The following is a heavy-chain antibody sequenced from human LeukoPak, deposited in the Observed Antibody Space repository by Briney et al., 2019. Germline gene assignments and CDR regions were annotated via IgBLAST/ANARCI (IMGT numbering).Heavy chain of an antibody. J-gene: IGHJ4*02. CDR3: ARDSSYYYGSGSWGPDY. CDR1: GFTFDDYA. CDR2: ISWNSGNI. V-gene: IGHV3-9*01. Sequence: GGSLRLSCAASGFTFDDYAMHWVRQAPGKGLEWVSGISWNSGNIGYADSVKGRFTISRDSAKNSLYLQMNSLRAEDTALYYCARDSSYYYGSGSWGPDYWGQGTLVTVSS. D-gene: IGHD3-10*01.